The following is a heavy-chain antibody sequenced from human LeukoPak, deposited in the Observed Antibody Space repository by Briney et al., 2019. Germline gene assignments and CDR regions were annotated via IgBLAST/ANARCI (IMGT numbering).Heavy chain of an antibody. J-gene: IGHJ4*02. Sequence: GRSLRLSCAASGFAFSDSWMSWVRQAPGKGLEWVATIRVDGSVEYPVDSRKGRFTISRDNAKNSLHLQMNNLRVEDTAVYYCLQQWLARGFDHWGQGTLVTVSS. D-gene: IGHD6-19*01. CDR2: IRVDGSVE. CDR1: GFAFSDSW. CDR3: LQQWLARGFDH. V-gene: IGHV3-7*03.